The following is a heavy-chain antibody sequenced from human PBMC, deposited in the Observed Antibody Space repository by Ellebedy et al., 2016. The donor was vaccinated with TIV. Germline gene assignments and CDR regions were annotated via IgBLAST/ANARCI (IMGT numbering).Heavy chain of an antibody. CDR3: AREVDYGSGSYRIDYYGMDV. J-gene: IGHJ6*02. CDR2: ISAYNGNT. CDR1: GYTFTSYD. Sequence: AASVKVSCKASGYTFTSYDINWARQAPGQGLEWMGWISAYNGNTNYAQKLQGRVTMTTDTSTSTAYMELRSLRSDDTAVYYCAREVDYGSGSYRIDYYGMDVWGQGTTVTVSS. D-gene: IGHD3-10*01. V-gene: IGHV1-18*01.